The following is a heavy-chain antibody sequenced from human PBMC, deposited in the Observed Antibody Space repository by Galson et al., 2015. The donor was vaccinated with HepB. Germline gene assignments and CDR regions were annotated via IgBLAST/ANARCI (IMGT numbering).Heavy chain of an antibody. CDR2: ISSSSSTI. J-gene: IGHJ6*02. CDR3: ARKHVRYFDWESYYYYGMDV. CDR1: GFTFSSYS. V-gene: IGHV3-48*02. D-gene: IGHD3-9*01. Sequence: SLRLSCAASGFTFSSYSMNWVRQAPGKGLEWVSYISSSSSTIYYADSVKGRFTISRDNAKNSLYPQMNSLRDEDTAVYYCARKHVRYFDWESYYYYGMDVWGQGTTVTVSS.